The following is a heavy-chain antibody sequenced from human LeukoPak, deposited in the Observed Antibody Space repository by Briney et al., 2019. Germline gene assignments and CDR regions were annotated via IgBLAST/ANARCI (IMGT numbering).Heavy chain of an antibody. Sequence: SETLSLTCTVSGGSISSYYWSWIRQPAGKGLEWIGRIYTSGSTNYNPSLKSRVTMSVDTSKNQFSLKLSSVTAADTAMYYCARENYDILTGGRFDYWGQGTLVTVSS. CDR2: IYTSGST. CDR3: ARENYDILTGGRFDY. V-gene: IGHV4-4*07. J-gene: IGHJ4*02. CDR1: GGSISSYY. D-gene: IGHD3-9*01.